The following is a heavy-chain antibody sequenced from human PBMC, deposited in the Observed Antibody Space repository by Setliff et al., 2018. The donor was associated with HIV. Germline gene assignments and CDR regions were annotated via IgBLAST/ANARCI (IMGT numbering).Heavy chain of an antibody. CDR3: AREKNDYGGQNWLDP. CDR1: GVSISSDDYF. CDR2: IYIRGGT. J-gene: IGHJ5*02. D-gene: IGHD4-17*01. Sequence: PSETLSLTCTVSGVSISSDDYFWTWIRQPAGKGLEWIGRIYIRGGTSYSPSLKSRATISLDTSKNQFSLKLSSVTAADTAVYYCAREKNDYGGQNWLDPWGQGTLVTVSS. V-gene: IGHV4-61*02.